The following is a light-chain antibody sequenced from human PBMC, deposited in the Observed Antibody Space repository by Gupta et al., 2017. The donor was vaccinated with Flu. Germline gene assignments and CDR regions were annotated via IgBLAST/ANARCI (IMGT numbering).Light chain of an antibody. CDR1: QNVQSY. CDR3: QQSDRTPYT. J-gene: IGKJ2*01. Sequence: DIQMTQSPSSLSASVGDRVTIHCRAGQNVQSYVNWYQQSPGRAPKLLMSGASRLQSGVPPRFSGSGYATGFTLTITGLQPEDFATYYCQQSDRTPYTFGLGTRVEI. CDR2: GAS. V-gene: IGKV1-39*01.